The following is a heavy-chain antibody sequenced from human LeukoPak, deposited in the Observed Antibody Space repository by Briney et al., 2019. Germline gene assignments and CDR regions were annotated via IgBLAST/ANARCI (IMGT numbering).Heavy chain of an antibody. J-gene: IGHJ6*02. CDR3: ARDLVVAATYYYYGMDV. D-gene: IGHD2-15*01. V-gene: IGHV4-59*01. Sequence: SETLSLTCTVSGGSISSYYWSWIRQPPGKGLEWIGYIYTSGSTNYNPSLKSRVTISVDTSKNQFSLKLSSVTAADTAVYYCARDLVVAATYYYYGMDVWGQGTTVTVSS. CDR2: IYTSGST. CDR1: GGSISSYY.